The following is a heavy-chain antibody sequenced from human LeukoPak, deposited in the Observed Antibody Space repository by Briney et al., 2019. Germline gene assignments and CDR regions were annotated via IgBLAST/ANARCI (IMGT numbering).Heavy chain of an antibody. V-gene: IGHV1-8*02. CDR3: ARDGYDL. CDR1: GYTFTSYD. J-gene: IGHJ5*02. CDR2: MNPNSGNT. Sequence: ASVKASCKASGYTFTSYDINWVRQATGQGLEWMGWMNPNSGNTGYAQKFQGRVTMTRDTSTSTVYMELSSLRSEDTAVYYCARDGYDLWGQGTLVTVSS.